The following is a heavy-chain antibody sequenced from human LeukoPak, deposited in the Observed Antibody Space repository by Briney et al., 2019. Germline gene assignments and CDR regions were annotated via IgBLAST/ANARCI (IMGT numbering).Heavy chain of an antibody. V-gene: IGHV3-30*02. Sequence: GGSLRLSCVASGFTFSSYAMHWVRQAPGKGLEWVTFIQYDGNNKYYADSVKGRFTISRDNAKNSLYLQMNSLRAEDTAVYYCAKQQLVLLGYYYYYMDVWGKGTTVTISS. CDR2: IQYDGNNK. J-gene: IGHJ6*03. CDR3: AKQQLVLLGYYYYYMDV. CDR1: GFTFSSYA. D-gene: IGHD6-13*01.